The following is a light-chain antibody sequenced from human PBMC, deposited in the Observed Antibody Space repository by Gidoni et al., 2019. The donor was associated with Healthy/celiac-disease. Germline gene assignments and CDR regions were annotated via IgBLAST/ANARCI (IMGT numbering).Light chain of an antibody. CDR2: AAS. CDR3: QQYYSYPLT. Sequence: AIRMTQPPSSFSASTGDRFTITCRTSQGISSYLAWYQQKPGKAPKLLIYAASTLQSGVPSRFGGSGSGTDFTLTISCLQSEDFATYYCQQYYSYPLTFGPGTKVDIK. CDR1: QGISSY. V-gene: IGKV1-8*01. J-gene: IGKJ3*01.